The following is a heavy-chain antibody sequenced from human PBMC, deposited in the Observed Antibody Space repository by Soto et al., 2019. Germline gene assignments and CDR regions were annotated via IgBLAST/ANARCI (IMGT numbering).Heavy chain of an antibody. CDR2: TSYSGNT. CDR1: GGSISNFY. D-gene: IGHD2-8*01. Sequence: SETLSLTCTVSGGSISNFYWSWIRQPPGKGLEWIGYTSYSGNTNYNPSLKSRVSISVDTSKNQLSLNLTSVTAADTAVYYCARAPMVLSRSYFDSWGQGTPVTVSS. CDR3: ARAPMVLSRSYFDS. V-gene: IGHV4-59*01. J-gene: IGHJ4*02.